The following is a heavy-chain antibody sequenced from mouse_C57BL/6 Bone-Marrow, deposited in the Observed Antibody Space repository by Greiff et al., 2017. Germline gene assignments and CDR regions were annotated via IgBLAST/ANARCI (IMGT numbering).Heavy chain of an antibody. J-gene: IGHJ2*01. CDR1: GFSFNTYA. D-gene: IGHD2-3*01. Sequence: EVQVVESGGGLVQPKGSLKLSCAASGFSFNTYAMNWVRQAPGKGLEWVARIRSKSNNYATYYADSVKDRFTISRDDSESMLYLQMNNLKTEDTAMYYCVRHVDGYLDYWGQGTTLTVSS. CDR3: VRHVDGYLDY. V-gene: IGHV10-1*01. CDR2: IRSKSNNYAT.